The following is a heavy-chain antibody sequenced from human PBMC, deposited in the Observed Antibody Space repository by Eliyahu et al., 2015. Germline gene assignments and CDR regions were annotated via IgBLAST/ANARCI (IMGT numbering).Heavy chain of an antibody. V-gene: IGHV3-21*01. D-gene: IGHD1-1*01. J-gene: IGHJ4*02. CDR1: GLTFSSYS. CDR3: ARAGGHRRDNWNDNDY. CDR2: ISSTGNYI. Sequence: EVQLVESGGGLVKPGGSXRXSCXAXGLTFSSYSXNWVRXAPGKGLEWVSSISSTGNYIYYADSVKGRFTVSRDNAQNSLYLQMSSLRAEDTAVYYCARAGGHRRDNWNDNDYWGQGTLVTVSS.